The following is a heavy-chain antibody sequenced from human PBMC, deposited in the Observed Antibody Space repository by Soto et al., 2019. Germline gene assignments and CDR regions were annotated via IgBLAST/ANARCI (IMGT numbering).Heavy chain of an antibody. Sequence: GGSLRLTCAASGFTFSSYSMNWVRQAPGKGLEWVSSISSSSSYIYYADSVKGRFTISRDNAKNSLYLQMNSLRAEDTAVYYCASPSGYSSGWYRGHNDYWGQGTLVTVSS. CDR1: GFTFSSYS. D-gene: IGHD6-19*01. CDR3: ASPSGYSSGWYRGHNDY. CDR2: ISSSSSYI. V-gene: IGHV3-21*01. J-gene: IGHJ4*02.